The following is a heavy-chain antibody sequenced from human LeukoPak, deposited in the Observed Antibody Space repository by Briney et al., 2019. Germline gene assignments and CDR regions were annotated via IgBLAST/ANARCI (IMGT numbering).Heavy chain of an antibody. CDR1: GFSFSSHA. J-gene: IGHJ6*02. V-gene: IGHV3-30*18. D-gene: IGHD2-2*01. CDR2: ISLDGGHK. CDR3: AKGVKYYGSPSSSYGMDV. Sequence: PGGSLRLSCAASGFSFSSHAMHWVRQAPGKGLEWVALISLDGGHKYFADSVKGRFTISRDNSKNTLYLQMNSLRPEDTAVYYCAKGVKYYGSPSSSYGMDVWGQGTTVTVSS.